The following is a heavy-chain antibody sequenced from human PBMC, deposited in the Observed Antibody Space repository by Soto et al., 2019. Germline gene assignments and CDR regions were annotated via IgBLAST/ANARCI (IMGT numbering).Heavy chain of an antibody. Sequence: QVQLQESGPGLVKPSETLSLTCTASGGSISSYYWTWIRQPAGKGLEWIGRLYSSGSTNYTPSLSSGVNMPLEASKNRFSLSLTAVTAAVKTVYYCAGDGVGARPFDCWGQGTLVTVAS. D-gene: IGHD1-26*01. J-gene: IGHJ4*02. V-gene: IGHV4-4*07. CDR2: LYSSGST. CDR3: AGDGVGARPFDC. CDR1: GGSISSYY.